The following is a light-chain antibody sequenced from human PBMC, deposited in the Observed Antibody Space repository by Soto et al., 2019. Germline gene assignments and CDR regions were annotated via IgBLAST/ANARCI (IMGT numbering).Light chain of an antibody. CDR3: QSYDSSLNWV. CDR1: SSNIGSNY. Sequence: QSVLTQPPSASGTPGQRVTISCSGSSSNIGSNYVYWYQQLSGTAPKLLIYSKNRRPSGVPDRFSGSKSGTSASLAITGLQAEDEADYYCQSYDSSLNWVFGGGTKLTVL. CDR2: SKN. V-gene: IGLV1-44*01. J-gene: IGLJ3*02.